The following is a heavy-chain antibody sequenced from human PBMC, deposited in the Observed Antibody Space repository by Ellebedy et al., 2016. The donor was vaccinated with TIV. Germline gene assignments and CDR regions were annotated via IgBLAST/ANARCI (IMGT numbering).Heavy chain of an antibody. D-gene: IGHD3-16*02. CDR2: IYYRGRP. CDR3: ARDYIWCPYRYTDF. CDR1: GGPISSSTYY. V-gene: IGHV4-39*07. Sequence: MPSETLSLTCSVSGGPISSSTYYWGWIRQPPGKGLEWIGSIYYRGRPDYNPSLKSRVPIALDTSKNQFSLRLQSVTAADTAGYYCARDYIWCPYRYTDFWGQGALVNVSS. J-gene: IGHJ1*01.